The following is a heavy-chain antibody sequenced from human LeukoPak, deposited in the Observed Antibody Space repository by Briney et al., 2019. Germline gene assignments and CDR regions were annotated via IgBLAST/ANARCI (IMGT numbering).Heavy chain of an antibody. Sequence: SETLSLTCTVSGYSISSGYYWGWIRQPPGKGLEWIGRIYTSGSTNYNPSLKSRVTISVDTSKNQFSLKLSSVTVADTAVYYCAREGPEGGVGVQHWGQGTLDTVSS. CDR1: GYSISSGYY. D-gene: IGHD3-10*01. J-gene: IGHJ1*01. CDR2: IYTSGST. V-gene: IGHV4-38-2*02. CDR3: AREGPEGGVGVQH.